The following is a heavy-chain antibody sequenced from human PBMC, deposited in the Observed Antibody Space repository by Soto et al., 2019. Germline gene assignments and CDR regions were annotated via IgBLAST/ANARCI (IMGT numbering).Heavy chain of an antibody. CDR1: GYTLTELS. D-gene: IGHD1-26*01. V-gene: IGHV1-24*01. CDR2: FDPEDGET. Sequence: ASVKVSCKVSGYTLTELSMHWVRQAPGKGLEWMGGFDPEDGETIYAQKFQGRVTMTEDTSTDTAYMELSSLRSEDTAVYYCATRVGATTGAYYFDYWGQGTLVTVSS. CDR3: ATRVGATTGAYYFDY. J-gene: IGHJ4*02.